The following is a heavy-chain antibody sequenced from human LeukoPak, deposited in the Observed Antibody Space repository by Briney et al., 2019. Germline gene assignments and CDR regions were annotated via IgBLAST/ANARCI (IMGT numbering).Heavy chain of an antibody. CDR2: INPSGGST. CDR3: ARGSTVYYYDSSAKWDY. CDR1: GYTFTSYY. D-gene: IGHD3-22*01. V-gene: IGHV1-46*01. J-gene: IGHJ4*02. Sequence: ASVKVSCKASGYTFTSYYMHWVRQAPGQGLEWMGIINPSGGSTSYAQKFQGRATMTRDTSTSTVYMELSSLRSEDTAVYYCARGSTVYYYDSSAKWDYWGQGTLVTVSS.